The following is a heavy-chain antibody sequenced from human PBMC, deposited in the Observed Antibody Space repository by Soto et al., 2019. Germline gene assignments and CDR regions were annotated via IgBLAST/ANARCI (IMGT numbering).Heavy chain of an antibody. J-gene: IGHJ4*02. V-gene: IGHV3-23*01. D-gene: IGHD2-15*01. CDR2: ISGSGGST. CDR3: AKILVSEDGGSYFDY. CDR1: GFTFSSYA. Sequence: GGSLRLSCAASGFTFSSYAMSWVRQAPGKGLEWVSAISGSGGSTYYADSVKGRFTISRDNSKNTLYLQMNSLRAEDTAVYYCAKILVSEDGGSYFDYWGQGTLVTVSS.